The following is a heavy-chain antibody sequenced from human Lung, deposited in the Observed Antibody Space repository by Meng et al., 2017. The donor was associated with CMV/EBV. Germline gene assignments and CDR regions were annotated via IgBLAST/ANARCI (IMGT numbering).Heavy chain of an antibody. CDR2: IYSGGSR. D-gene: IGHD3-22*01. Sequence: SNYMSWVRQAPGKGLEWLSVIYSGGSRYYADSVKGRFTISRDNSKNTIYLQMNSLRADDTAVYYCASDYYDSRGYPVVLGYWGQGTLVTVSS. V-gene: IGHV3-53*01. CDR3: ASDYYDSRGYPVVLGY. J-gene: IGHJ4*02. CDR1: SNY.